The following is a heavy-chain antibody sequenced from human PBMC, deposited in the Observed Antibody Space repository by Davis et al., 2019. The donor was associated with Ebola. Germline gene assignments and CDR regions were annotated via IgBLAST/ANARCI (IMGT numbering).Heavy chain of an antibody. V-gene: IGHV3-30*18. J-gene: IGHJ4*02. CDR2: MSYDGSQT. Sequence: PGGSLRLSCEASGFTFSRYGMHWVRQAPGKGLEWVAVMSYDGSQTYFADSVKGRFTISRDNSKKTLYLEMNSLRPEDTATYYCAKDLGGDHFFDYWGQGTLVSVSS. CDR3: AKDLGGDHFFDY. D-gene: IGHD2-21*02. CDR1: GFTFSRYG.